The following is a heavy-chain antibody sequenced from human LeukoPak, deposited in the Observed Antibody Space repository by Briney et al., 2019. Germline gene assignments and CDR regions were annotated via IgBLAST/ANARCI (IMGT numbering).Heavy chain of an antibody. D-gene: IGHD3-16*02. CDR2: IYSDNT. J-gene: IGHJ4*02. V-gene: IGHV3-53*01. CDR3: ARDGGHYDYVWGSYRYSYFDY. CDR1: GFTVSSNS. Sequence: QTGGSLRLSCTVSGFTVSSNSMSWVRQAPGKGLEWVSFIYSDNTHYSDSVKGRFTISRDNSKNTLYLQMNSLRAEDTAVYYCARDGGHYDYVWGSYRYSYFDYWGQGTLVTVSS.